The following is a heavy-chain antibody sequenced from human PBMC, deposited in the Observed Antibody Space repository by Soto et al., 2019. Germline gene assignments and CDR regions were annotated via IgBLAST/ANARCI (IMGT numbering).Heavy chain of an antibody. J-gene: IGHJ4*02. CDR1: GGSIRSYY. Sequence: PSETLSLTCTVSGGSIRSYYWSWIRQQPGKGLEWIGYIYYSGSTNYNPSLKSRVTISVDTSKNQFSLKLSSVTAADTAVYYCARHAGYDYIWGSYRHFDYWGQGTLVTVSS. D-gene: IGHD3-16*02. V-gene: IGHV4-59*08. CDR3: ARHAGYDYIWGSYRHFDY. CDR2: IYYSGST.